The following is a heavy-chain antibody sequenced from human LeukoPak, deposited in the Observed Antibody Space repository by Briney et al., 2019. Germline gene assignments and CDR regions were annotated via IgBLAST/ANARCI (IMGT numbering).Heavy chain of an antibody. V-gene: IGHV4-59*01. Sequence: PSETLSLTCTVSGGSISSYYWSWIRQPPGKGLEWIGYIYYSGSTNYNPSLKSRVTISVDTSKNQFSLKLSSVTAADTAVYYCARDLELYDASDIWGQGTMVTVSS. CDR1: GGSISSYY. CDR3: ARDLELYDASDI. CDR2: IYYSGST. J-gene: IGHJ3*02. D-gene: IGHD1-26*01.